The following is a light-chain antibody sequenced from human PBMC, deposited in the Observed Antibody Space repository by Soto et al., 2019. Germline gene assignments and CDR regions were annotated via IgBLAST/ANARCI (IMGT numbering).Light chain of an antibody. CDR1: QSVSSDY. V-gene: IGKV3-20*01. CDR3: EQYGSSPGT. J-gene: IGKJ4*01. Sequence: EIVLTQSPATLSWSPGESATLSCRASQSVSSDYLAWYQQKPDQAPRLLIYGASSRATGIPDRFSGSGSGAVFTLTISRLEPEDFAVYYCEQYGSSPGTFGGGTKVEIK. CDR2: GAS.